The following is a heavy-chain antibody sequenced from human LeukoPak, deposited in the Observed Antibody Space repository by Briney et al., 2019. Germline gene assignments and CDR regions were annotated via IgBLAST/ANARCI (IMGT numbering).Heavy chain of an antibody. Sequence: SETLSLTCAVSGYSISSGYYWGWIRQPPGQGLGGIGSIYHSGSTYYNPSLKSRVTISVDTSKNQFSLKLSSVTAADTAVYYCARADIVVVVAATHFDYWGQGTLVTVSS. CDR2: IYHSGST. J-gene: IGHJ4*02. CDR1: GYSISSGYY. D-gene: IGHD2-15*01. V-gene: IGHV4-38-2*01. CDR3: ARADIVVVVAATHFDY.